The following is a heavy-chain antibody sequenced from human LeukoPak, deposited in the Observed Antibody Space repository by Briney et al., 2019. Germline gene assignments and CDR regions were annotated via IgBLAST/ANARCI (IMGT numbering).Heavy chain of an antibody. CDR1: GGSISSSSYY. CDR3: ALLGAASDAFDI. Sequence: SETLSLTCTVSGGSISSSSYYWGWIRQPPGKGLEWIGSIYYSGSTYYNPSLKSRVTISVDTSKNQFSLKLSSVTAADTAVYYCALLGAASDAFDIWGQGTMVTVSS. J-gene: IGHJ3*02. V-gene: IGHV4-39*07. D-gene: IGHD2-8*02. CDR2: IYYSGST.